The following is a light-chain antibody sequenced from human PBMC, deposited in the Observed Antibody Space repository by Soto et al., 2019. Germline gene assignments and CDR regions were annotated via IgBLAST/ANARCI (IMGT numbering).Light chain of an antibody. CDR3: LQESSYPPS. V-gene: IGKV1-17*03. J-gene: IGKJ4*01. CDR2: DAS. CDR1: QGIRNY. Sequence: DIQMTQSPSAMSASVGDRVTITCRASQGIRNYLDWCQQKPGRVPKRLIYDASSLQSGVPSRFSGSGSGTEFTLTIRNLQPEDFATYYCLQESSYPPSFGGGTKVEIK.